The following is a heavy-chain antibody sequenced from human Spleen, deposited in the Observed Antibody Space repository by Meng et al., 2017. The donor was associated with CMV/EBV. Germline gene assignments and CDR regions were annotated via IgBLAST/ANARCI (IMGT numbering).Heavy chain of an antibody. V-gene: IGHV3-30*04. CDR3: ARSLEQPTPQYYYDSHPYGMDV. Sequence: GESLKISCAASGFTFNIVAMHWVRQATGKGLEWVAVISYDGNNKYYAVSVNGRFTISRDNSKNTLYLQMNSLRAEDTAVYYCARSLEQPTPQYYYDSHPYGMDVWGQGNTVTVSS. CDR1: GFTFNIVA. CDR2: ISYDGNNK. J-gene: IGHJ6*02. D-gene: IGHD3-22*01.